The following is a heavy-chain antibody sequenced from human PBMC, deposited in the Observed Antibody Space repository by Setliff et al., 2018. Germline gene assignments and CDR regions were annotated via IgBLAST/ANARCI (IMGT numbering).Heavy chain of an antibody. CDR3: ARFGGSCSSSSCYASDL. CDR1: GYPFTNYG. CDR2: IITNTGKT. V-gene: IGHV1-18*01. D-gene: IGHD2-2*01. J-gene: IGHJ3*01. Sequence: SVKVSCKASGYPFTNYGFTWVRQAPGQGLEWMGMIITNTGKTSYPKKFQGRVTMTTDTYTGTGYMELRSLTSDDTAVYFCARFGGSCSSSSCYASDLWGQGTMVTVSS.